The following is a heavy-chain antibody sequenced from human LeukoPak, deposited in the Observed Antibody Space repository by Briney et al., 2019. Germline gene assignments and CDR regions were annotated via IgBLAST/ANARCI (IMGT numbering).Heavy chain of an antibody. CDR3: PRSVGGAFDI. CDR2: IYYSGST. V-gene: IGHV4-59*08. Sequence: PSETLSLTCTVSGGSISSYYWSWIRQPPGKGLEWIGYIYYSGSTNYNPSLKSRVTISVDTSKNQFSLKLSSVTAADTAVYYCPRSVGGAFDIWGQGTMVTVSS. J-gene: IGHJ3*02. CDR1: GGSISSYY. D-gene: IGHD3-16*01.